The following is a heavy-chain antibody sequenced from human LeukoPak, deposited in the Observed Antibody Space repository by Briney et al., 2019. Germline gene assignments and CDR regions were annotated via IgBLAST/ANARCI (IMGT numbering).Heavy chain of an antibody. D-gene: IGHD3-22*01. CDR2: IYYSGST. CDR1: GGSISSYS. Sequence: SETLSPTCTVSGGSISSYSWSWIRQPPGKGLEWIGYIYYSGSTNYNPSLKSRVTISVDTSKNQFSLRLSSVTAADTAVYYCARWTYYYDSSGYSYWDFDHWGQGTLVTVSS. CDR3: ARWTYYYDSSGYSYWDFDH. V-gene: IGHV4-59*01. J-gene: IGHJ4*02.